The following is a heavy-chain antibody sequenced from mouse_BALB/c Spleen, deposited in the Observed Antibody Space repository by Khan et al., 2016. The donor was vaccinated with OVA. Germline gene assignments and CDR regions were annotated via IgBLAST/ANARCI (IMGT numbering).Heavy chain of an antibody. CDR2: IGYSGST. J-gene: IGHJ2*01. Sequence: EVQLQESGPGLLKPSQSLSLTCTVTGYSITSDYAWNWLRHFPGNKLEWMAYIGYSGSTTYNPSLRSRISITRDSSKHQFFLQLNSVTTEDTAKYYCASGGLLLRYQDYFDYWGQGTPLTVSS. V-gene: IGHV3-2*02. CDR1: GYSITSDYA. CDR3: ASGGLLLRYQDYFDY. D-gene: IGHD1-1*01.